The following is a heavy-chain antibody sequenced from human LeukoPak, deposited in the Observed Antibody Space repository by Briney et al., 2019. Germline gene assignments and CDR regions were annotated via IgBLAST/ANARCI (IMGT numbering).Heavy chain of an antibody. D-gene: IGHD2-2*02. CDR2: IKQDGSEK. Sequence: GGSLRRSCAASGFTFSSYWMSWVRQAPGKGLGWVANIKQDGSEKYYVDSVKGRFTISRDNAKNSLYLQMNSLRAEDTAVYYCARRGGYCSSTSCYRSEYFDYWGQGTLVTVSS. V-gene: IGHV3-7*01. CDR3: ARRGGYCSSTSCYRSEYFDY. CDR1: GFTFSSYW. J-gene: IGHJ4*02.